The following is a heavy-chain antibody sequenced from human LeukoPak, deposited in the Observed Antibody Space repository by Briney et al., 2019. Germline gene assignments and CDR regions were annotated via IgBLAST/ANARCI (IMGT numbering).Heavy chain of an antibody. D-gene: IGHD6-13*01. Sequence: ASVNLSCNSSGYTFTSYGISWVRQAPGQGQERMGWISAYNGNRNYAQKLQGRVTMTTDTSTSTAYMELRSLRSDDTAVYYCARDRVAAAGTPKLTLQTKYYYYGMDVWGQGTTVTVSS. J-gene: IGHJ6*02. CDR2: ISAYNGNR. CDR1: GYTFTSYG. V-gene: IGHV1-18*01. CDR3: ARDRVAAAGTPKLTLQTKYYYYGMDV.